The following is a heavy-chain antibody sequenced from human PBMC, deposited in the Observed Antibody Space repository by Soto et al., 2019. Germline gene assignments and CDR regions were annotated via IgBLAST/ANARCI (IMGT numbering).Heavy chain of an antibody. CDR1: EFTFSNYG. Sequence: QVQLVESGGGVVQPGRSLRLSCAASEFTFSNYGMHWVRQAPGKGLEWVAVILNDGSNRYHADSVKDRFTISRDNSKKTLYLQMNSLRAEATAVYYCARDDEYSGNGMDVWGQGTTVTVS. CDR2: ILNDGSNR. D-gene: IGHD3-10*01. CDR3: ARDDEYSGNGMDV. J-gene: IGHJ6*02. V-gene: IGHV3-33*01.